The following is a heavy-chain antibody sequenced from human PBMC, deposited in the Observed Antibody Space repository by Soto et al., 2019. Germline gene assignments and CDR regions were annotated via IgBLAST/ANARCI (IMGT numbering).Heavy chain of an antibody. Sequence: QVQLVQSGAEVKKPGSSVKVSCKASGGTFSSYTISWVRQAPGQGLEWMGRIIPILGIANYAQKFQGRVTITADKSTSKAYMGLSSLGSEDTAVYYWGRAVGSRAPVLFGLWGEGTLVTVSS. V-gene: IGHV1-69*02. CDR3: GRAVGSRAPVLFGL. J-gene: IGHJ5*02. CDR2: IIPILGIA. D-gene: IGHD1-26*01. CDR1: GGTFSSYT.